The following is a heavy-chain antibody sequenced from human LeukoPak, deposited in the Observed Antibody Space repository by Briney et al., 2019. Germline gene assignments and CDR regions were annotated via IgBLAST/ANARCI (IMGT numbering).Heavy chain of an antibody. Sequence: ASVKVSCKASGYAFIGYYIHWVRQAPGQGLEWMGWINPNSGGRNYAQKFQGRVTMTRDTSISTAYMELSRLRSDDTAVYYCARPNNSRTNLGTFDIWGQGTMVTVSS. CDR2: INPNSGGR. CDR1: GYAFIGYY. CDR3: ARPNNSRTNLGTFDI. V-gene: IGHV1-2*02. J-gene: IGHJ3*02. D-gene: IGHD2/OR15-2a*01.